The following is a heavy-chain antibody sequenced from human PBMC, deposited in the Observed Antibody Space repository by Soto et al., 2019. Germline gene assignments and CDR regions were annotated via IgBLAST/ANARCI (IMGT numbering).Heavy chain of an antibody. J-gene: IGHJ4*02. CDR2: ISTYNGNT. V-gene: IGHV1-18*01. Sequence: ASVKVSCKASGYIFITYGISWVRQAPGQGLEWMGRISTYNGNTNYAQNLQGRVTMTTDTSTSTAYMELRSLRSDDTAVYYCARDLDGSGSFYTDYWGPGTLVTVSS. CDR3: ARDLDGSGSFYTDY. D-gene: IGHD3-10*01. CDR1: GYIFITYG.